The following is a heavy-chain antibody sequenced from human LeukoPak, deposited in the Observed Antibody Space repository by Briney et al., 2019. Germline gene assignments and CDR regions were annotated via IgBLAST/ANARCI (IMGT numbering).Heavy chain of an antibody. Sequence: SQTLSLTCTVSGVSISSSGYYWSWIRQHPGKGLEWIGYIYFSGSTYYNPSLKSRVTISVDTSKNQFSLKLSSVTAADTAVYYCARGVTLIIVVIHDWYFDLWGRGTVFTVSS. J-gene: IGHJ2*01. CDR1: GVSISSSGYY. D-gene: IGHD3-22*01. CDR3: ARGVTLIIVVIHDWYFDL. V-gene: IGHV4-31*03. CDR2: IYFSGST.